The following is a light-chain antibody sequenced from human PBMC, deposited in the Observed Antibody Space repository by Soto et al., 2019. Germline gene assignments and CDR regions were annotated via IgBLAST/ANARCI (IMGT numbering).Light chain of an antibody. CDR2: AAS. V-gene: IGKV1-5*01. CDR1: QSISSW. CDR3: QQYNSPWT. Sequence: DIQMTQSPSTLSASVGDRVTITCRASQSISSWLAWDQQKPGKAPKLLIYAASSLESGVPSRFGGSGSGTEFTLTISSLQPDDFATYYCQQYNSPWTFGQGTKVEIK. J-gene: IGKJ1*01.